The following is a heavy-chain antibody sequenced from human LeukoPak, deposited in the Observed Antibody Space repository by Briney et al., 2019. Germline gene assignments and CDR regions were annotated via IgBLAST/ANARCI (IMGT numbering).Heavy chain of an antibody. V-gene: IGHV3-7*01. J-gene: IGHJ4*02. CDR3: ARGTSGKNVGNFDY. CDR1: GFTFSSYW. CDR2: TKQDEREK. D-gene: IGHD3-10*01. Sequence: PAGGSLRLSCEVSGFTFSSYWMSWVRQAPGKGLEWVANTKQDEREKYYVDSVKGRFTISRDNTRNSLYLQMNNLRAEDTALYYCARGTSGKNVGNFDYWGQGTLVTVSS.